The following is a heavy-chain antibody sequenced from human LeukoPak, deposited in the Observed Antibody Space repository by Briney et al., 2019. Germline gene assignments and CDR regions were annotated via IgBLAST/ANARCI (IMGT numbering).Heavy chain of an antibody. D-gene: IGHD2-15*01. V-gene: IGHV3-23*01. J-gene: IGHJ4*02. CDR1: GFTFSSYG. CDR2: ISGSGGST. CDR3: AKGGIVVVVAAYCPFDY. Sequence: PGGSLRLSCAASGFTFSSYGMSWVRQAPGKGLEWVSVISGSGGSTYYADSVKGRFTISRDNSKNTLYLQMNSLRAEDTAVYYCAKGGIVVVVAAYCPFDYWGPGTLVTVSS.